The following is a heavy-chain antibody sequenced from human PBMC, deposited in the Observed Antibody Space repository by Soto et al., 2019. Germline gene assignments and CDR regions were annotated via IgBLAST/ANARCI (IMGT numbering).Heavy chain of an antibody. CDR2: IRGSGAET. CDR1: GFSFSNYA. CDR3: ARSEGAEGVVWFDT. D-gene: IGHD1-26*01. J-gene: IGHJ5*02. Sequence: EVHLLESGGDLVQPGGSLRVSCVASGFSFSNYAMSWVRQAPGKGLEWVSGIRGSGAETHYADSGKGRFTISRDNSKKTVYLEMRSLNVGDTAVYYCARSEGAEGVVWFDTWGRGTLVTVSS. V-gene: IGHV3-23*01.